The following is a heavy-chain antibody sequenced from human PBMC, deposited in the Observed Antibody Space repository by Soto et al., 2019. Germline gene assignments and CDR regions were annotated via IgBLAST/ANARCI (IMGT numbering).Heavy chain of an antibody. J-gene: IGHJ4*02. CDR1: GFTFSNYA. D-gene: IGHD3-22*01. CDR2: IGGGGRST. Sequence: EVQLLESGGGLVQPGGSLRLACAGSGFTFSNYAMNWVRQAPGKGLEWVSAIGGGGRSTYYADSVKGRFTISRDNSKNTLYLKLNSLRAEDTDVYYCAKYSRGYYRPSDFWGQGTLVTVDS. CDR3: AKYSRGYYRPSDF. V-gene: IGHV3-23*01.